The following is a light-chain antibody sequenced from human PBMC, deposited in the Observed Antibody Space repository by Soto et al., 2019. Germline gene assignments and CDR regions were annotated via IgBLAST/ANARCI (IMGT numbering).Light chain of an antibody. J-gene: IGKJ5*01. V-gene: IGKV3-11*01. CDR2: DAS. CDR3: QQRYRWPPIT. CDR1: QSVSSY. Sequence: EIVLTQSPATLSLSPGERATLSCRASQSVSSYLAWYQQKPDQAPRLLIYDASDRATGIPARFSGSGSGTEFTLTISSLEPEDFAVYYCQQRYRWPPITFGQGTRLEIK.